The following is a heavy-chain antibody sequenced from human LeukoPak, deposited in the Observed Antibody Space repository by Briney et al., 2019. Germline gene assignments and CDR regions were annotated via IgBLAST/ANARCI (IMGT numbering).Heavy chain of an antibody. J-gene: IGHJ3*02. CDR3: ARDDRFDAFDI. CDR1: GFTFSNYA. CDR2: IRYDGSSK. V-gene: IGHV3-30*02. Sequence: PGGSLRLSCAASGFTFSNYAMHWVRQAPGKGLEWVAFIRYDGSSKCADSVKGRFSISRDNSKKTLYLQMNSLRAEDMAVYHCARDDRFDAFDIWGQGTMVTVSS.